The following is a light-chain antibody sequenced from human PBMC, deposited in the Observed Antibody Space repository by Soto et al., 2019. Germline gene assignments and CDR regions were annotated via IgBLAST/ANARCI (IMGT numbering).Light chain of an antibody. CDR3: CSYAGNFYV. V-gene: IGLV2-11*01. CDR1: SIDIGGSNY. CDR2: HVS. J-gene: IGLJ1*01. Sequence: QSALTQPRSVSGSPGQSVTISCTGTSIDIGGSNYVSWYQHHPGKAPKLMTYHVSKRPSGVPDRFFGSKSDNTASLTISGLQDEDEADYYCCSYAGNFYVFGTATKLTVL.